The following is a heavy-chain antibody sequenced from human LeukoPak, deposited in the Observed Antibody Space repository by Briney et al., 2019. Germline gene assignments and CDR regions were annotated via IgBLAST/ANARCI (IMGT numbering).Heavy chain of an antibody. CDR3: ARILHYGDRQWDY. CDR2: IYYGGST. J-gene: IGHJ4*02. Sequence: SETLSLTCTVSGGSVGSGSYYWGWIRQPPGKGLEWIGSIYYGGSTYSNPSLKSRVTISVDTSKNQFSLKLSSVTAADTAVYYCARILHYGDRQWDYWGQGTLVTVSS. V-gene: IGHV4-39*01. D-gene: IGHD4-17*01. CDR1: GGSVGSGSYY.